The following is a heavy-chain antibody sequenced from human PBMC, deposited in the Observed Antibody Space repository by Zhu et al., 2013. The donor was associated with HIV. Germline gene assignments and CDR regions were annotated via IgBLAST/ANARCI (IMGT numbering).Heavy chain of an antibody. CDR3: ARVPPTHYYYGMDV. J-gene: IGHJ6*02. Sequence: QVQLVQSGAEVKKPGSSVKVSCKASGGTFSSYAISWVRQATGQGLEWMGWMNPNSGNTGYAQKFQGRVTMTRNTSISTAYMELSSLRSEDTAVYYCARVPPTHYYYGMDVWGQGP. CDR1: GGTFSSYA. V-gene: IGHV1-8*02. CDR2: MNPNSGNT.